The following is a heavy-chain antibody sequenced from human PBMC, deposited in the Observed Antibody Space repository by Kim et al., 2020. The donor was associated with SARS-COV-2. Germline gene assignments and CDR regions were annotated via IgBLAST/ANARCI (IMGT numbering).Heavy chain of an antibody. CDR1: GGSISSSSYY. CDR2: IYYSGST. Sequence: SETLSLTCTVSGGSISSSSYYWGWIRQPPGKGLEWIGSIYYSGSTYYNPSLKSRVTISVDTSKNQFSLKLSSVTAADTAVYYCASIAAAGTLWGQGTLVTVSS. V-gene: IGHV4-39*01. CDR3: ASIAAAGTL. J-gene: IGHJ4*02. D-gene: IGHD6-13*01.